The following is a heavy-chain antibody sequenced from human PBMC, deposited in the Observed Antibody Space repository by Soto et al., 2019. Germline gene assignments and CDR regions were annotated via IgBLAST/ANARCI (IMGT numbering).Heavy chain of an antibody. V-gene: IGHV3-15*01. CDR3: TAGLGSSDHDC. Sequence: EVQLVESGGGLVKPGGSLRLSCTASGFTFSNAWMSWVRQAPGKGLEWVGRIKRKTEGGTTDYAAPVKGRFTILRDDSKNTLYLQMNSLKTEDTAVYYCTAGLGSSDHDCWGQGTLVTVSS. D-gene: IGHD3-22*01. CDR2: IKRKTEGGTT. J-gene: IGHJ4*02. CDR1: GFTFSNAW.